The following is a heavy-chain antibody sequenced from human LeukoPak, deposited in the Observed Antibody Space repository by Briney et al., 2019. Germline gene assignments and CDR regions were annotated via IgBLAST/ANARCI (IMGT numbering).Heavy chain of an antibody. J-gene: IGHJ4*02. CDR3: ARAEGDSSGYLYPFDY. V-gene: IGHV4-59*01. CDR1: GGSISSYY. D-gene: IGHD3-22*01. CDR2: IYYSGST. Sequence: SETLSLTCTVSGGSISSYYWSWIRQPPGKGLEWIGYIYYSGSTNYNPSLKSRVTISVDTSKNQFSLKLSSVTAADTAVYYCARAEGDSSGYLYPFDYWGQGTLVTASS.